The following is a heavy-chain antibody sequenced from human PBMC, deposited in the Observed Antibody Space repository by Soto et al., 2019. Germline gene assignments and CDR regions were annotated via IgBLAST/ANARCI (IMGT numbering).Heavy chain of an antibody. D-gene: IGHD2-2*01. J-gene: IGHJ5*02. V-gene: IGHV3-23*01. CDR1: GCIFRIYV. CDR3: ARDRASTSEGPT. Sequence: GPLRLSCEASGCIFRIYVMTWVRQAPGKGLEWVSSISYSGDITHYADSVKGRFTISSDNSQNTLYLQMSSLRVEDTAVYYCARDRASTSEGPTWGRGTLVTVSS. CDR2: ISYSGDIT.